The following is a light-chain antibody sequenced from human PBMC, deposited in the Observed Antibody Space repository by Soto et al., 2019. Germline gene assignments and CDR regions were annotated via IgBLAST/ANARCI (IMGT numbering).Light chain of an antibody. V-gene: IGKV3-20*01. Sequence: EIVLTQSPGTLSLSPGDRATLSCRASQIVSNNFLAWYQQKPGQAPRLLIYGASIRATGIPDRFSGSGSGTDFTLTIRRLEPEDFAMYFCHQYGSSPRTFGQGTKVEIK. J-gene: IGKJ1*01. CDR2: GAS. CDR3: HQYGSSPRT. CDR1: QIVSNNF.